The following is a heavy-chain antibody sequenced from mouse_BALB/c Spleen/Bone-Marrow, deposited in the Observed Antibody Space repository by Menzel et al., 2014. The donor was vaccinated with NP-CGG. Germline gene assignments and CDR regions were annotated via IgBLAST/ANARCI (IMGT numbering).Heavy chain of an antibody. Sequence: EVKLMESGAELVKPGASVKLSCTASGFNIKDTYMHWVKQRPEQGLEWIGRIDPANVNTKYDPKFQGKATITADTSSNTAYLQLSSLTSEDTAVYYCASYVYGYYFDYWGQGTLSQSPQ. D-gene: IGHD1-1*01. CDR3: ASYVYGYYFDY. CDR2: IDPANVNT. J-gene: IGHJ2*01. V-gene: IGHV14-3*02. CDR1: GFNIKDTY.